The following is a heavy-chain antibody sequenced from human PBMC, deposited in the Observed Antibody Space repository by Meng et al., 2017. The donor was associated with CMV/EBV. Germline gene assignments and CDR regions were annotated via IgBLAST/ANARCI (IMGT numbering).Heavy chain of an antibody. D-gene: IGHD3-22*01. V-gene: IGHV1-18*01. CDR3: ARDYSPRITMIVVAHLGY. CDR1: GYTFTSYG. CDR2: ISAYNGNT. Sequence: SVKVSCKASGYTFTSYGISWVRQAPGQGLEWMGWISAYNGNTNYAQKLQGRVTMTTDTSTSTAYMELRSLRSDDTAVYYCARDYSPRITMIVVAHLGYWGQGTLVTVSS. J-gene: IGHJ4*02.